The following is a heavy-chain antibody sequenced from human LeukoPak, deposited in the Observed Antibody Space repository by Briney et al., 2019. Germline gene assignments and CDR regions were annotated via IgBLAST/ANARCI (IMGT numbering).Heavy chain of an antibody. CDR2: IYHSGST. V-gene: IGHV4-34*01. D-gene: IGHD1-26*01. Sequence: SETLSLTCAVYGGSFSGYYWSWIRQPPGKGLEWIGSIYHSGSTYYNPSLKSRVTISVDTSKNQFSLKLSSVTAADTAVYYCARDITKGSYFYYFDYWGQGTLVTVSS. CDR3: ARDITKGSYFYYFDY. CDR1: GGSFSGYY. J-gene: IGHJ4*02.